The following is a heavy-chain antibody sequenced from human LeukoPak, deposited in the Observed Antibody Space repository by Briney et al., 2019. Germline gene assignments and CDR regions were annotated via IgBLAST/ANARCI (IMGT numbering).Heavy chain of an antibody. J-gene: IGHJ6*02. V-gene: IGHV4-34*01. Sequence: GSLRLSCAASGFSFSSYAINWVRQAPGKGLEWIGEINHSGSTNYNPSLKSRVTISVDTSKNQFSLKLSSVTAADTAVYYCARAKGPIMDVWGQGTTVTVSS. CDR3: ARAKGPIMDV. CDR1: GFSFSSYA. CDR2: INHSGST.